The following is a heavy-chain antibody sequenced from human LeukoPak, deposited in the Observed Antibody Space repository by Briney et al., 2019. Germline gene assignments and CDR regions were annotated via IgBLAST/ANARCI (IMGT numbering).Heavy chain of an antibody. CDR3: ARGGIVGALLNY. Sequence: VASVKVSCKVSGYTLTELSMHWVRQAPGKGLEWMGGFDPEDGETIYAQKFQGRVTMTEDTSTDTAYMELSRLRSDDTAVYYCARGGIVGALLNYWGQGTLVTVSS. CDR2: FDPEDGET. J-gene: IGHJ4*02. CDR1: GYTLTELS. D-gene: IGHD1-26*01. V-gene: IGHV1-24*01.